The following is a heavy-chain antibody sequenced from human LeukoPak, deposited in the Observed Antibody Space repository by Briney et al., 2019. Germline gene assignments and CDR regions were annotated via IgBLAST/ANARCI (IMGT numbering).Heavy chain of an antibody. D-gene: IGHD2/OR15-2a*01. CDR1: AFTFATYA. CDR3: ARNILFAFDI. CDR2: ISGSGGST. J-gene: IGHJ3*02. V-gene: IGHV3-23*01. Sequence: GGSLRLSCAASAFTFATYAMSWVRQAPGKGLEWVSSISGSGGSTHYADSARGRFTISRDNSKNTLYLQVNSLRAEDTAMYYCARNILFAFDIWGQGTMVTVSS.